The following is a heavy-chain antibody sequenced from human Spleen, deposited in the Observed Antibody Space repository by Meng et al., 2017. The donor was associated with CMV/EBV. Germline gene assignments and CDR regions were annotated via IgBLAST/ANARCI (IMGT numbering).Heavy chain of an antibody. J-gene: IGHJ4*02. CDR1: GFTFRSYA. D-gene: IGHD2-21*01. Sequence: LSCAASGFTFRSYAMGWVRQVPGKGLEWVSVIYSGGDYTFYGDSVKGRFTISRDDSKNTLYLQMNSLRAEDTAVYYCAKCGLGYFFDYWGQGALVTVSS. CDR3: AKCGLGYFFDY. V-gene: IGHV3-23*03. CDR2: IYSGGDYT.